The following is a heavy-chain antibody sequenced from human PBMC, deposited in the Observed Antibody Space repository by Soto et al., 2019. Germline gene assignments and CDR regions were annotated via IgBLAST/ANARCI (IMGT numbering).Heavy chain of an antibody. CDR3: VKDQTGDLVWYFNL. CDR1: GFDFDRHA. J-gene: IGHJ2*01. Sequence: EMQLSESGGGFIQPGGSVRLSCAASGFDFDRHAINWVRQAPGEGLEWVSSISGGGVNTYYADSVKGRFTITRDTIKNTVLLQMNTLRVEDTAVYYCVKDQTGDLVWYFNLWGRGTLVTVSS. D-gene: IGHD7-27*01. CDR2: ISGGGVNT. V-gene: IGHV3-23*01.